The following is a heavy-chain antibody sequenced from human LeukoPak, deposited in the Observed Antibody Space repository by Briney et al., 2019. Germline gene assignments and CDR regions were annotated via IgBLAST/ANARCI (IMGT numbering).Heavy chain of an antibody. D-gene: IGHD3-22*01. J-gene: IGHJ4*02. CDR3: ARVSAYYYDSSGYYGLDY. CDR1: GYTFTSYG. Sequence: AAVKVSCKASGYTFTSYGISWVRQAPGQGLEGMGWISAYNGNTNYAQKLQGRVTMTTDTSTSTAYMELRSLRSDDTAVYYCARVSAYYYDSSGYYGLDYWGQGTLVTVSS. CDR2: ISAYNGNT. V-gene: IGHV1-18*01.